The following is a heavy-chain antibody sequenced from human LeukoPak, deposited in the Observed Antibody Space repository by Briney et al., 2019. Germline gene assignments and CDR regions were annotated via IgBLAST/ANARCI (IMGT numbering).Heavy chain of an antibody. Sequence: GGSLRLSCSTSGFTFGDYAMSWVRQAPGKGLEWVGFIQAKAYGGATKYAASVNGRFSISRDDSQSIANLQMNDLKTEDTAVYYCTRAPHPRCSSSGCYLDYWGQGTLVTVPS. D-gene: IGHD2-2*01. V-gene: IGHV3-49*04. CDR2: IQAKAYGGAT. CDR1: GFTFGDYA. J-gene: IGHJ4*02. CDR3: TRAPHPRCSSSGCYLDY.